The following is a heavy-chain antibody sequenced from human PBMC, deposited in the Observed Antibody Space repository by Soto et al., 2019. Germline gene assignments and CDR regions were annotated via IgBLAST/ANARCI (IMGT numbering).Heavy chain of an antibody. Sequence: QVQLVESGGGLVKPGGSLRLSCAASGFTFGAHYMTWIRQAPGKGLEWLSYISSRSNYTDYADSVKGRFTTSRDNAKNSLYPQMNSLRAEDTAVYYCARVLSGTRSFDYWGQGTLVTVSS. CDR3: ARVLSGTRSFDY. CDR2: ISSRSNYT. J-gene: IGHJ4*02. D-gene: IGHD5-12*01. CDR1: GFTFGAHY. V-gene: IGHV3-11*05.